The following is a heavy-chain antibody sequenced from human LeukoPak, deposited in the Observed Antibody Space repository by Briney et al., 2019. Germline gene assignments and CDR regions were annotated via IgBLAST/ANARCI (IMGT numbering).Heavy chain of an antibody. CDR1: GDTFIGSY. CDR2: INPNSGGT. V-gene: IGHV1-2*02. D-gene: IGHD3-10*01. Sequence: ASVKVSCKPSGDTFIGSYIHWLRQAPGQGREWMGWINPNSGGTTYAQRFHGRVTMTRDSSISTAYMELSSLRSDDTAVYYCARHSLRGGDAFDIWGQGTMVTVSS. CDR3: ARHSLRGGDAFDI. J-gene: IGHJ3*02.